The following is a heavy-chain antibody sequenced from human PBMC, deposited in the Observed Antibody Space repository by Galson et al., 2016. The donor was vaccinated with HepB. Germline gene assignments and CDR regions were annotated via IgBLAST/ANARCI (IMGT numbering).Heavy chain of an antibody. CDR2: ISGGGTNT. CDR3: AKDRPRVQAMTWWLLPRSPFDI. D-gene: IGHD3-22*01. CDR1: GFTFSSYA. J-gene: IGHJ3*02. Sequence: SLRLSCAASGFTFSSYAMNWVRQAPGKGLEWVSVISGGGTNTYYADSVKGRFIISRDNSKSTLYLQMNSLRAEDTAVYYCAKDRPRVQAMTWWLLPRSPFDIWGQGTTVTVSS. V-gene: IGHV3-23*01.